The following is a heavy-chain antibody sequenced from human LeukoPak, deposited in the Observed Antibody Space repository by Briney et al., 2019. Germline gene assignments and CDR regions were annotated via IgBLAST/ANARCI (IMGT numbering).Heavy chain of an antibody. CDR3: ARRGTIVVVPAAIKNWFDP. CDR1: GGSISSYY. CDR2: IYYSGST. D-gene: IGHD2-2*02. Sequence: SETLSLTCTVSGGSISSYYWSWIRQPPGKGLEWIGYIYYSGSTNYNPSLKSRVTISVDTSKNQFSLKLSSVTAADTAVYYCARRGTIVVVPAAIKNWFDPWGQGTLVTVSS. V-gene: IGHV4-59*12. J-gene: IGHJ5*02.